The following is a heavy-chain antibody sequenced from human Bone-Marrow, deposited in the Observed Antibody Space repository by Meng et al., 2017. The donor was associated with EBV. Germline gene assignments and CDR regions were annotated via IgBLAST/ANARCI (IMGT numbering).Heavy chain of an antibody. V-gene: IGHV1-69*01. CDR1: GGPFRNYA. J-gene: IGHJ4*02. D-gene: IGHD3-10*01. Sequence: VQLVLSAAGVKNPGSSVKVSCKTSGGPFRNYAVSWVRQAPGQGLEWLGGFLPTLGAPNYAQKFHGRVTITADESTSTHYMDLSSLRSDDTAVYYCASESGRGYTPDYWGQGTLVTVSS. CDR3: ASESGRGYTPDY. CDR2: FLPTLGAP.